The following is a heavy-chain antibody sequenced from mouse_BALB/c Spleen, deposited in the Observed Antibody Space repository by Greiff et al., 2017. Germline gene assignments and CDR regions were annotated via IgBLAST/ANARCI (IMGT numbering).Heavy chain of an antibody. CDR2: IYPGNGDT. CDR3: ARRGSSYDWYFDV. CDR1: GYTFTSYN. J-gene: IGHJ1*01. V-gene: IGHV1-12*01. D-gene: IGHD1-1*01. Sequence: QVQLQQPGAELVKPGASVKMSCKASGYTFTSYNMHWVKQTPGQGQEWIGAIYPGNGDTSYNQKFKGKATLTADKSSSTAYMQLSSLTSEDSAVYYCARRGSSYDWYFDVWGAGTTVTVSS.